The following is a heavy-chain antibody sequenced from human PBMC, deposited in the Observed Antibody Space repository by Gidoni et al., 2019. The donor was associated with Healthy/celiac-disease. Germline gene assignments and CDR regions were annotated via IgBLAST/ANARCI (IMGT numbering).Heavy chain of an antibody. V-gene: IGHV3-23*01. D-gene: IGHD4-17*01. CDR2: ISGSGGST. CDR1: GGTVSRFA. J-gene: IGHJ4*02. CDR3: AKPQLVGDYFYFDY. Sequence: EVQLLESGGGWVQPGGALRLSCAASGGTVSRFAMSWVRQAPGKGLEWVSAISGSGGSTYYADSVKGRFTISRDNSKNTLYLQMNSLRAEDTAVYYCAKPQLVGDYFYFDYWGQGTLVTVSS.